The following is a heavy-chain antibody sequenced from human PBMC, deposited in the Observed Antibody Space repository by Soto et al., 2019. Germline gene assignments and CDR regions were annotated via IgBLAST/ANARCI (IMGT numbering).Heavy chain of an antibody. V-gene: IGHV1-18*04. CDR2: ISAYNGNT. D-gene: IGHD3-9*01. J-gene: IGHJ3*02. CDR1: GYTFTSYG. CDR3: ARAYYDILTGYAIPGAFDI. Sequence: QVPLVQSGAEVKKPGASVKVSCKASGYTFTSYGISWVRQAPGQGLEWMGWISAYNGNTNYAQKLQGRVTMTTDTSTSTAYMELRSLRSDDTAVYYCARAYYDILTGYAIPGAFDIWGQGTMVTVSS.